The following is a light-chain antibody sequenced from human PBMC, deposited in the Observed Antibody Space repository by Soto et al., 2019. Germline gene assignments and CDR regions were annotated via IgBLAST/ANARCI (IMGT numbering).Light chain of an antibody. CDR3: QQSYNYPTWT. CDR1: QSISSY. V-gene: IGKV1-39*01. CDR2: AAS. J-gene: IGKJ1*01. Sequence: DIPMTQSPSSLSASVGARVTITCRARQSISSYLNWYQQKPGKAPKLLIYAASSLQSGVPSRFSGSGSGTDFTLTISSLQPEDFATYYCQQSYNYPTWTFGQGTKVEIK.